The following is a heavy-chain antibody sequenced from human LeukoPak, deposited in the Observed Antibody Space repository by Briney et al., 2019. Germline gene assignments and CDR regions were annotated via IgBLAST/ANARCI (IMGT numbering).Heavy chain of an antibody. CDR3: ATPPPADY. V-gene: IGHV3-7*01. Sequence: GGSLRLSCAASGFTFSSYWMHWVRQAPGKGLEWVAHINQDGGEKYYVDSVKGRFTISRDNAKNSLYLQINSLGVEDTAVYFCATPPPADYWGQGTLVTVSS. CDR2: INQDGGEK. CDR1: GFTFSSYW. J-gene: IGHJ4*02.